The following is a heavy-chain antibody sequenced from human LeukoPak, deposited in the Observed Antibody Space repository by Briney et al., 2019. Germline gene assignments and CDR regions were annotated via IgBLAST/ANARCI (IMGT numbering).Heavy chain of an antibody. V-gene: IGHV3-23*01. CDR1: GFTFSSYA. D-gene: IGHD2-2*02. CDR2: ISGSGGST. CDR3: AKALPPLGYCSSTSCHKPY. J-gene: IGHJ4*02. Sequence: TGGSLRLSCAASGFTFSSYAMSWVRQAPGKGLEWVSAISGSGGSTYYADSVKGRFTISRDNSKNTLYLQMNSLRAEDTAVYYCAKALPPLGYCSSTSCHKPYWGQGNLVTVSS.